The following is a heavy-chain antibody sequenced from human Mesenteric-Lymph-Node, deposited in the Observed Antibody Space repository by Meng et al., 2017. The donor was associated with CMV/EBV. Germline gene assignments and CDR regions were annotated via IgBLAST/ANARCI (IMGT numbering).Heavy chain of an antibody. Sequence: GESLKISCSGSGFTFASYGMNWVRQAPGKGLEWVSIIYSGGSSTYYADSVKGRFTISSDYSNNTLYLQLNSLRVEDTAVYYCARGGGGLNWFDPWGQGILVTVSS. V-gene: IGHV3-23*03. CDR3: ARGGGGLNWFDP. CDR1: GFTFASYG. J-gene: IGHJ5*02. CDR2: IYSGGSST. D-gene: IGHD2-15*01.